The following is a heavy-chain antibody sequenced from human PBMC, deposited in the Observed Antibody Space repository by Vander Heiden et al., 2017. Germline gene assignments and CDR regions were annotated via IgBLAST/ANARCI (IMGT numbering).Heavy chain of an antibody. CDR3: ARGTGTSYDY. J-gene: IGHJ4*02. V-gene: IGHV4-31*03. CDR2: IYYSGST. Sequence: LVSPSQPLSLSFFFSFGSSSSGGYDWSWIRQQPGEGLEWIGYIYYSGSTYYNPSLKSRVTISPDTSKNQFSLKVSSVTAADTAAYYCARGTGTSYDYWGQGTLVTVSS. CDR1: FGSSSSGGYD. D-gene: IGHD1-1*01.